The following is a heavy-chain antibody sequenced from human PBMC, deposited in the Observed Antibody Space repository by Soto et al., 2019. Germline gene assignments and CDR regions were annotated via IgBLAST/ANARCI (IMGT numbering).Heavy chain of an antibody. CDR2: IYPGDSDT. V-gene: IGHV5-51*01. CDR1: GYSFTSYW. CDR3: ARPLWQPDNYYYYGMDV. J-gene: IGHJ6*02. Sequence: GESLKISCKGSGYSFTSYWIGWVRQMPGKGLEWMGIIYPGDSDTRYSPSFQGQVTISADKSISTAYLQWSSLKASDTAMYYSARPLWQPDNYYYYGMDVWGQGTTVTVSS. D-gene: IGHD3-10*01.